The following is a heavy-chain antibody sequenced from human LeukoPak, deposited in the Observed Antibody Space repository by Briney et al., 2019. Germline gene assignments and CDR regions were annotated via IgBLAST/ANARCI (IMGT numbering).Heavy chain of an antibody. CDR1: GYTFTSYG. J-gene: IGHJ4*02. CDR3: ARVAPYYDILTGFSPEYYFDY. Sequence: GASVKVSCKASGYTFTSYGISWVRQAPGQGLEWMGWISAYNGNTNYAQKLQGRVTMTTDTSTSTAYMELRSLRSDDTAVYYCARVAPYYDILTGFSPEYYFDYWGQGTLVTVSS. CDR2: ISAYNGNT. V-gene: IGHV1-18*01. D-gene: IGHD3-9*01.